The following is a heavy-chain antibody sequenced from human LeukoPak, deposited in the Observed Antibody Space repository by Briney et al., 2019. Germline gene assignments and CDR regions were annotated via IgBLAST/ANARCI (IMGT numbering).Heavy chain of an antibody. CDR2: IYYSGST. Sequence: KPSETLSLTCAVSGGSISSSNWWSWVRQPPGKGLEWIGYIYYSGSTYYNPSLKSRVTISVDTSKNQFSLKLSSVTAADTAVYYCARVRYCSGGSCYDKRGPFDYWGQGTLVTVSS. CDR1: GGSISSSNW. V-gene: IGHV4-4*02. D-gene: IGHD2-15*01. J-gene: IGHJ4*02. CDR3: ARVRYCSGGSCYDKRGPFDY.